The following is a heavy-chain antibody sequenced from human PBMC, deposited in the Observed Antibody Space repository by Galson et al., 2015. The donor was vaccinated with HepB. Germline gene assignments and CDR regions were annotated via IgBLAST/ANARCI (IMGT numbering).Heavy chain of an antibody. CDR1: GVSISNNNFY. CDR2: IYYSGNT. V-gene: IGHV4-39*01. J-gene: IGHJ5*02. Sequence: SETLSLTCTVSGVSISNNNFYWGWIRQPPGKGLECIGNIYYSGNTYYNPSLKSRATMSVDMSKNQFSLRLTSVTAADTAVYYCARLGFLGFFDSLPTWFDPWGQGTLVTVSS. D-gene: IGHD3-3*01. CDR3: ARLGFLGFFDSLPTWFDP.